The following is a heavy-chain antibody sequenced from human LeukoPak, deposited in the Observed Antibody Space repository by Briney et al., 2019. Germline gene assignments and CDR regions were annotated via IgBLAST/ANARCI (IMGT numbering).Heavy chain of an antibody. J-gene: IGHJ4*02. CDR2: ISSSSSYI. CDR3: ARGGFEKQWLPPHY. Sequence: GGSLRLSCAASGFTFSSYSVNWVRQAPGKGLEWVSSISSSSSYIYYADSVKGRFTISRDNAKNSLYLQMNSLRAEDTAVYYCARGGFEKQWLPPHYWGQGTLVTVSS. D-gene: IGHD6-19*01. CDR1: GFTFSSYS. V-gene: IGHV3-21*01.